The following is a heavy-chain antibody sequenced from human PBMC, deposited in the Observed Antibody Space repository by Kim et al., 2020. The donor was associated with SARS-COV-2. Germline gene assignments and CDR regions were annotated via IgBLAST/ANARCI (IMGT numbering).Heavy chain of an antibody. Sequence: SVKVSCKASGGTFSSYAISWVRQAPGQGLEWMGGIIPIFGTANYAQKFQGRVTITADESTSTAYMELSSLRSEDTAVYYCARRSQGYSYGYGYWGQGTLVTVSS. CDR2: IIPIFGTA. V-gene: IGHV1-69*13. CDR1: GGTFSSYA. CDR3: ARRSQGYSYGYGY. D-gene: IGHD5-18*01. J-gene: IGHJ4*02.